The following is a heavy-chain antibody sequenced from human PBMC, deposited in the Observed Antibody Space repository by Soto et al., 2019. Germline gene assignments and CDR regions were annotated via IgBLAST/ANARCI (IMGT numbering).Heavy chain of an antibody. V-gene: IGHV1-69*06. D-gene: IGHD3-22*01. CDR2: IIPIFGTA. CDR1: GGTFSSYA. CDR3: ASLPDDSSGNDAFDI. Sequence: SLKVSCKASGGTFSSYAISWVRQAPGQGLEWMGGIIPIFGTANYAQKFQGRVTITADKSTSTAYMELSSLRSEDTAVYYCASLPDDSSGNDAFDIWGQGTMVTVS. J-gene: IGHJ3*02.